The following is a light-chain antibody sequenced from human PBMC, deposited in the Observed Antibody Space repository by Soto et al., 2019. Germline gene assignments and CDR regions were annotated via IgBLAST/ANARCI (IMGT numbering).Light chain of an antibody. Sequence: EIVMTQSPATLSVSPGERATLSCRASQSISIHLAWYQQQPGQGPRLLIYGPSTRYTGTPARFSVSGSGTEFTRTIRSRKAEDFPAYYCQQYDSWPSWTFGQGAKVEIK. J-gene: IGKJ1*01. CDR3: QQYDSWPSWT. CDR1: QSISIH. V-gene: IGKV3-15*01. CDR2: GPS.